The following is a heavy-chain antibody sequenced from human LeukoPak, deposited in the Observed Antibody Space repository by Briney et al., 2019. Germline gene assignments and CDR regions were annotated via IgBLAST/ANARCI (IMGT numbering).Heavy chain of an antibody. CDR1: GFTFSSYA. V-gene: IGHV3-30*01. Sequence: GGSLRLSCAASGFTFSSYAMHWVRQAPGKGPEWVAVISYDGSNKYYADSVKGRFTISRDNSKNTLYLQMNSLRAEDTAVYYCASLLPKYSSSTYDAFDIWGQGTMVTVSS. CDR3: ASLLPKYSSSTYDAFDI. CDR2: ISYDGSNK. J-gene: IGHJ3*02. D-gene: IGHD6-6*01.